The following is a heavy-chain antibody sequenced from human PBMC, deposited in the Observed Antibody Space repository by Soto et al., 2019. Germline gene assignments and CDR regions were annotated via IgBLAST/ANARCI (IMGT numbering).Heavy chain of an antibody. CDR1: GGSISSYY. CDR2: IYTSGST. V-gene: IGHV4-4*07. J-gene: IGHJ5*02. Sequence: PSETLSLTCTVSGGSISSYYWSWIRQPAGKGLEWIGRIYTSGSTNYNPPLKSRVTMSVDTSKNQFSLKRSSVTAADTAVYYCARDREDDGYNSFNWFDPWGQGTLVTVS. D-gene: IGHD5-12*01. CDR3: ARDREDDGYNSFNWFDP.